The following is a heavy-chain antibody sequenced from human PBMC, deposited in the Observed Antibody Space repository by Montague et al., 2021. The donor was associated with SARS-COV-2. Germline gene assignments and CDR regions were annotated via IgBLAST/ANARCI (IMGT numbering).Heavy chain of an antibody. J-gene: IGHJ4*02. CDR1: GGSISSSSYY. D-gene: IGHD3-3*01. V-gene: IGHV4-39*01. Sequence: SETLSLTCTVSGGSISSSSYYWGWIRQPPGKGLEWIGSIYYSGSTYYKPCLESRVTISVDTSKNQFSLKLSSVTAADTAVYYCARKASRGITIFGVVTASYYFDYWGQGTLVTVSS. CDR3: ARKASRGITIFGVVTASYYFDY. CDR2: IYYSGST.